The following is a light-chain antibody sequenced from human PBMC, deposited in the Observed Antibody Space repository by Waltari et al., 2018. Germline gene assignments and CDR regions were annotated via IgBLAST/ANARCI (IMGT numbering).Light chain of an antibody. CDR2: DVS. Sequence: DIQMTQSPSTLSASVGDRVTITCRASQSISSWLAWYQQKPGKAPKLLIYDVSSLESGVPSRFSGSGSATEFTLTISSLQPDDFATYYCHQYNSYPWTFGQGTKVEIK. CDR1: QSISSW. CDR3: HQYNSYPWT. V-gene: IGKV1-5*01. J-gene: IGKJ1*01.